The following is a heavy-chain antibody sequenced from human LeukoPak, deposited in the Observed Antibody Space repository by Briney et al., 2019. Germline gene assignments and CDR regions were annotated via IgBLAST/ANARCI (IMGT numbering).Heavy chain of an antibody. Sequence: ASVKVSCKASGYTFTSYYMHWVRQAPGQGLEWMGIINPSGGSTSYAQKFQGRVTMTRDTSITTVYMEVNWLTSDDTAIYYCARADRLHGGPYLIGPWGQGTLVTVSS. D-gene: IGHD3-16*01. CDR1: GYTFTSYY. CDR3: ARADRLHGGPYLIGP. CDR2: INPSGGST. J-gene: IGHJ5*02. V-gene: IGHV1-46*01.